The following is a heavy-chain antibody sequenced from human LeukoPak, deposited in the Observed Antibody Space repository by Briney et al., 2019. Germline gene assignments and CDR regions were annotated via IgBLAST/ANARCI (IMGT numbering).Heavy chain of an antibody. J-gene: IGHJ3*02. CDR1: GFSISSDYY. CDR3: AREVAGRGAFDM. D-gene: IGHD3-10*01. V-gene: IGHV4-38-2*02. CDR2: IYHSGST. Sequence: SETLSLTCTVSGFSISSDYYWGWIRQPPGKGLEWIGSIYHSGSTYYNPSLKSRVTISIDTSKNQFSLRLSSVTAADTAVYYCAREVAGRGAFDMWGPGTVVTVSS.